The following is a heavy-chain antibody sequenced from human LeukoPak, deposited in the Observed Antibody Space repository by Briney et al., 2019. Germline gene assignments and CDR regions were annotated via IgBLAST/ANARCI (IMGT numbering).Heavy chain of an antibody. CDR3: ARGGGSYYYDSSGYSAF. CDR1: GFTFSSYA. Sequence: GGSLRLSCAASGFTFSSYAMSWVRQAPGKGLEWASYISSSSSSIYYADSVKGRFTISRGNAKNSLYLQMNSLRAEDTAVYYCARGGGSYYYDSSGYSAFWGQGTLVTVSS. CDR2: ISSSSSSI. J-gene: IGHJ4*02. D-gene: IGHD3-22*01. V-gene: IGHV3-48*04.